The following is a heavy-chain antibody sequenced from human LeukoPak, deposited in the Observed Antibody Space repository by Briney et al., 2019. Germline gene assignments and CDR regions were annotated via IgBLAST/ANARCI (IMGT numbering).Heavy chain of an antibody. Sequence: GESLKISCEASGYRFTNYWIGWVRQKPGKGLEWIGVIHGDDTDTRFSPSFEGQVTISADRSNSTAYLQWSSLKASDTGMYYCVRREWPQYYFDFWGQGTLVTVSS. D-gene: IGHD2-8*01. CDR2: IHGDDTDT. CDR1: GYRFTNYW. CDR3: VRREWPQYYFDF. J-gene: IGHJ4*02. V-gene: IGHV5-51*01.